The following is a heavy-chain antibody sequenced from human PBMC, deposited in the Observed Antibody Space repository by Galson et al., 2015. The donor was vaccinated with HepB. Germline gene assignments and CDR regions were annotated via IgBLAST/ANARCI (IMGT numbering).Heavy chain of an antibody. Sequence: SLRLSCAASGFTFSSYGMHWVRQAPGKGLEWVAVIWYDGSNKYYADSVKGRFTISRDNSKNTLYLQMNSLRAEDTAVYYCARGSGSYYGSRPLNWGQGTLVTVSS. J-gene: IGHJ4*02. V-gene: IGHV3-33*01. D-gene: IGHD3-10*01. CDR3: ARGSGSYYGSRPLN. CDR2: IWYDGSNK. CDR1: GFTFSSYG.